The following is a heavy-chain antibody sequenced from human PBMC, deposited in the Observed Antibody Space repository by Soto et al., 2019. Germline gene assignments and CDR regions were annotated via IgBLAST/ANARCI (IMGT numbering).Heavy chain of an antibody. CDR2: INPGGGRT. V-gene: IGHV1-46*01. CDR3: ARGPSCGGDCYLFDY. Sequence: GSVKVSFKACGYPFTSYYIHWVRQAPGQGLEWVAMINPGGGRTKNSQMFQGRVTLTRDTSTGTVDMDLSSLTSADTAVYYCARGPSCGGDCYLFDYWGQGSMVTVSS. J-gene: IGHJ4*02. D-gene: IGHD2-21*02. CDR1: GYPFTSYY.